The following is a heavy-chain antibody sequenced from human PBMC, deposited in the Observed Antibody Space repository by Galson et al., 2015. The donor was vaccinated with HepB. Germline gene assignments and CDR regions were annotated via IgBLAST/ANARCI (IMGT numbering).Heavy chain of an antibody. J-gene: IGHJ6*02. CDR2: IIPIFGTA. CDR3: ARRSGSYYKPSPYYYGMDV. D-gene: IGHD3-10*01. V-gene: IGHV1-69*06. Sequence: SVKVSCKASGGTFSSYAISWVRQAPGQGLEWMGGIIPIFGTANYAQKSQGRVTITADKSTSTAYMELSSLRSEDTAVYYCARRSGSYYKPSPYYYGMDVWGQGTTVTVSS. CDR1: GGTFSSYA.